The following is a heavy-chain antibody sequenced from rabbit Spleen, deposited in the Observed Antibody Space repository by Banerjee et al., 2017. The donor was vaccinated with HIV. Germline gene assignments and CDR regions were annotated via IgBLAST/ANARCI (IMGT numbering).Heavy chain of an antibody. Sequence: QEQVKETGGGLVQPGGSLTLSCKASGFDFRRYYLTWVRQAPGKGLEWIACIHGGSRNNIYYASWAKGRFTISKTSSTTVTLQMTSLTVADTATYFCARFYAGYGDFGYAAMWGQGTLVTVS. V-gene: IGHV1S45*01. CDR2: IHGGSRNNI. CDR1: GFDFRRYYL. CDR3: ARFYAGYGDFGYAAM. D-gene: IGHD7-1*01. J-gene: IGHJ5*01.